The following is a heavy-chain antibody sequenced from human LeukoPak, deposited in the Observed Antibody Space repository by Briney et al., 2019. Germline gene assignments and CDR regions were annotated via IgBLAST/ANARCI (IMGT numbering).Heavy chain of an antibody. CDR1: GYTFTSYG. Sequence: GASVTVSCKASGYTFTSYGISWVRQAPGQGLEWMGWISAYNGNTNYAQKLQGRVTMTTDTSTSTAYMELRSLRSDDTAVYYCARGGVYSSSWYGGFRQFDYWGQGTLVTVSS. CDR3: ARGGVYSSSWYGGFRQFDY. V-gene: IGHV1-18*01. CDR2: ISAYNGNT. J-gene: IGHJ4*02. D-gene: IGHD6-13*01.